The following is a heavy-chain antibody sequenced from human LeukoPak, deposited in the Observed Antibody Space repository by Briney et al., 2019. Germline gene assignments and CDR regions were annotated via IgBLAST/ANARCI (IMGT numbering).Heavy chain of an antibody. Sequence: PSETLSLTCAAYGGSFSGYYWSWIRQPPGKGLEWIGEINHSGSTNYNPSLKSRVTISVDTSKNQFSLKLSSVTAADTAVYYCARDLDYYGSGSYGPGTYFDYWGQRTLVTVSS. CDR3: ARDLDYYGSGSYGPGTYFDY. D-gene: IGHD3-10*01. V-gene: IGHV4-34*01. J-gene: IGHJ4*02. CDR2: INHSGST. CDR1: GGSFSGYY.